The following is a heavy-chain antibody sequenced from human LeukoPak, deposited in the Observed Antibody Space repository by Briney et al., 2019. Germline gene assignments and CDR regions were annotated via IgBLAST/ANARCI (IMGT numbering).Heavy chain of an antibody. CDR2: IDNSGTYI. Sequence: GGSLRLSCTASGFTFTTYSMDWVRQAPGKGLEWVSSIDNSGTYIYYADSVKGRFTISRDNAKNSLYLQMNSLRAEDTAVYYCARVRQQPDRRLDYWGQGTLVTVSS. D-gene: IGHD6-13*01. CDR3: ARVRQQPDRRLDY. J-gene: IGHJ4*02. CDR1: GFTFTTYS. V-gene: IGHV3-21*01.